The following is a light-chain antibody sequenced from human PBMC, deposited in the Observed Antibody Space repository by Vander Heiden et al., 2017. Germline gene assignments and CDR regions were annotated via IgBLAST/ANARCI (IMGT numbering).Light chain of an antibody. CDR1: LSVRGGY. V-gene: IGKV3-20*01. Sequence: EIVLTQSPGTLSFSPGERATLSCRASLSVRGGYLTSHQQRPGHPPRLLICGASSRAAGIPDRFSGSGSGTDFTLTISRLEPEDFAVYYCQYYPSFRTFGGGTKVEIK. CDR3: QYYPSFRT. CDR2: GAS. J-gene: IGKJ4*01.